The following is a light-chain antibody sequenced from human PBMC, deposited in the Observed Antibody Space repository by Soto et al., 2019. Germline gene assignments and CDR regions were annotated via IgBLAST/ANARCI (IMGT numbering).Light chain of an antibody. J-gene: IGKJ4*01. CDR1: QSVRSN. V-gene: IGKV3-15*01. Sequence: EIVMTQSPATLSVSPGERATLSCRASQSVRSNLAWYQQKPGQPPRLLIYGASTRATGIPARFSGSGSGTEFTLTISSLQSEDFAVYYCQQYNNWPPLTFGGGTKVEIK. CDR3: QQYNNWPPLT. CDR2: GAS.